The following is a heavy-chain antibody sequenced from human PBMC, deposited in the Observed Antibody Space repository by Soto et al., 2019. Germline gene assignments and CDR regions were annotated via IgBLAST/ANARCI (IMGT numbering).Heavy chain of an antibody. D-gene: IGHD3-10*01. Sequence: TLSLTCAVSGGSISSSNWWSWVRQPPGKGLEWIGEIYHSGSTNYNPSLKSRVTISVDKSKNQFSLKLSSVTAADTAVYYCASLWFGEFPTYYGMDVWGQGTTVTVSS. V-gene: IGHV4-4*02. CDR3: ASLWFGEFPTYYGMDV. CDR2: IYHSGST. CDR1: GGSISSSNW. J-gene: IGHJ6*02.